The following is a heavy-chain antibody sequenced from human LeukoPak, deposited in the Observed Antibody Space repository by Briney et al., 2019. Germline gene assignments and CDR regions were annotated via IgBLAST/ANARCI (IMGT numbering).Heavy chain of an antibody. Sequence: SETLSLTCTLSGRSISSYYWSWIRQPAGRGLEWLRRIYTSGSTNYNPSLKARFPIPVEKSKNQFSLKLRSVNAAHRPVFYCARAKGYSNYYWFDPWGPGALVTASS. D-gene: IGHD4-11*01. CDR3: ARAKGYSNYYWFDP. V-gene: IGHV4-4*07. J-gene: IGHJ5*02. CDR1: GRSISSYY. CDR2: IYTSGST.